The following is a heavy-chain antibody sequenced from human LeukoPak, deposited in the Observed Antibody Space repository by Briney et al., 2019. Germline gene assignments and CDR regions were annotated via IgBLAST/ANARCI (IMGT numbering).Heavy chain of an antibody. CDR3: ARGPYDRSGYYAFDI. Sequence: GGSLRLSCSASGFTFGSYNMYWVRQAPGKGLEWVASISSDSTYMFYPDSVKGRFTISRDNAKNSLYLQMSSLRAGDTAVYYCARGPYDRSGYYAFDIWGQGTTVTVSS. CDR2: ISSDSTYM. D-gene: IGHD3-22*01. J-gene: IGHJ3*02. V-gene: IGHV3-21*01. CDR1: GFTFGSYN.